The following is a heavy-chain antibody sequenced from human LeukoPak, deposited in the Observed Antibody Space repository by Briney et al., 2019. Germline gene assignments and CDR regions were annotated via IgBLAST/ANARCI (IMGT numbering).Heavy chain of an antibody. CDR2: IYHSGST. CDR3: ARGRGWYGSGSYDY. J-gene: IGHJ4*02. CDR1: GGSISSGGYS. Sequence: SETLSLTCAVSGGSISSGGYSWSWIRRPPGKGLEWIGYIYHSGSTYYNPSLKSRVTISVDRSKNQFSLKLSSVTAADTAVYYCARGRGWYGSGSYDYWGQGTLVTVSS. V-gene: IGHV4-30-2*01. D-gene: IGHD3-10*01.